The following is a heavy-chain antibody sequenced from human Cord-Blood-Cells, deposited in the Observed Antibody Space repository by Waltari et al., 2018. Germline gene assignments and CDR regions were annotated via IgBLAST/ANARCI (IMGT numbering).Heavy chain of an antibody. CDR3: ARVGPSYHYFDY. CDR2: ISSSSSYI. Sequence: EVQLVESGGGLVKPGGSLRLSCAASGFTLRSYSMTWVRQAPGKGLEWVSSISSSSSYIYYADSVKGRFTISRDNAKNSLYLQMNSLRAEDTAVYYCARVGPSYHYFDYWGQGTLVTVSS. J-gene: IGHJ4*02. CDR1: GFTLRSYS. V-gene: IGHV3-21*01. D-gene: IGHD2-2*01.